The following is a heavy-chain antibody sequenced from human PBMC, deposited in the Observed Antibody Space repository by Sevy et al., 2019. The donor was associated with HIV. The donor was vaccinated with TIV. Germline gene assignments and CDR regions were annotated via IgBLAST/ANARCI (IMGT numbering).Heavy chain of an antibody. D-gene: IGHD6-19*01. CDR1: GYTFTDYG. CDR3: ASGWDPNGRYGNWFDP. V-gene: IGHV1-18*01. J-gene: IGHJ5*02. CDR2: ISTYNSNK. Sequence: ASVKVSCKASGYTFTDYGITWVRQAPGQGLEWMGWISTYNSNKKYAQNLQGRLTMTTDTSTGTAYMEMRSLTSDDTAVYYCASGWDPNGRYGNWFDPWGQGTLVTVSS.